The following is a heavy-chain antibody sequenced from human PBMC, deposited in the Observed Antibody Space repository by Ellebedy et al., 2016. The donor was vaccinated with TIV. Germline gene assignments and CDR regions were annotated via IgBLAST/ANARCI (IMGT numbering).Heavy chain of an antibody. D-gene: IGHD4-17*01. J-gene: IGHJ4*02. CDR1: GFTFDDYA. CDR2: IWYDGSNK. CDR3: ASTATVTPNY. Sequence: GESLKISXAASGFTFDDYAIHWVRQAPGKGLEWVAVIWYDGSNKYYADSVKGRFTISRDNSKNTLYLQMNSLRAEDTAVYYCASTATVTPNYWGQGTLVTVSS. V-gene: IGHV3-33*08.